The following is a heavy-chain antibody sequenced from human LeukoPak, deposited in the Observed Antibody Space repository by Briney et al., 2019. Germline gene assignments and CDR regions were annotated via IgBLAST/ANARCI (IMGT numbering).Heavy chain of an antibody. J-gene: IGHJ3*02. D-gene: IGHD3-22*01. V-gene: IGHV4-39*07. CDR1: GGSISSSSYY. CDR2: IYYSGST. CDR3: ARGPYYYDSSGYYLTAFDI. Sequence: PSETLSLTCTVSGGSISSSSYYWGWIRQPPGKGLEWIGSIYYSGSTNYNPSLKSRVTISVDTSKNQFSLKLSSVTAADTAVYYCARGPYYYDSSGYYLTAFDIWGQGTMVTVSS.